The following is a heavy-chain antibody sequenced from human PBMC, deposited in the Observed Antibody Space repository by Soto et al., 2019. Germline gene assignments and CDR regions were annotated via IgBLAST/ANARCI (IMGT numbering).Heavy chain of an antibody. J-gene: IGHJ4*02. D-gene: IGHD2-2*01. V-gene: IGHV3-7*03. CDR3: ARDLGYCSSTSCPQIFDY. CDR2: IKQDGSEQ. Sequence: GSLRLSCAASGFTFSTYWMSWVRQGPGKGLEWVANIKQDGSEQYHVDSVKGRFTISRDNAKNSLYLQMNSLRAEDTAVYYCARDLGYCSSTSCPQIFDYWGQGTLVTVSS. CDR1: GFTFSTYW.